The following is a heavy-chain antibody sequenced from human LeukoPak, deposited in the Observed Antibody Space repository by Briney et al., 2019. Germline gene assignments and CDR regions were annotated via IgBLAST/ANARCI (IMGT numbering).Heavy chain of an antibody. CDR2: ISTSGNTI. Sequence: GGSLRLSCAASGFTFRSYEMNWVRQAPGKGLEWVSSISTSGNTIYYADSVKGRFTISRDNAKNSLYLQMNSLRAEDTAMYYCAREIAYGDYVGMDVWGQGTTVTVSS. CDR1: GFTFRSYE. J-gene: IGHJ6*02. D-gene: IGHD4-17*01. CDR3: AREIAYGDYVGMDV. V-gene: IGHV3-48*03.